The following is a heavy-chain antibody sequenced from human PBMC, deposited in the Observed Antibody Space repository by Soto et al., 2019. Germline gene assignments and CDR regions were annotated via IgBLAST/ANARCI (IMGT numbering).Heavy chain of an antibody. Sequence: SVKAPCKASAYTFTSYGISWMQQAPGQGLEWMGWISAYNGNTNYAQKLQGRVTMTRDTSTSTVYMELSSLKSEDTAVYYCARGLIYDSSGYYFDYWGQGTLVTVSS. CDR1: AYTFTSYG. CDR2: ISAYNGNT. CDR3: ARGLIYDSSGYYFDY. D-gene: IGHD3-22*01. J-gene: IGHJ4*02. V-gene: IGHV1-18*01.